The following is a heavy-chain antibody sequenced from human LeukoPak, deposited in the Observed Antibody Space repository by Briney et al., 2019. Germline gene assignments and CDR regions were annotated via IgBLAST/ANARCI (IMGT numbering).Heavy chain of an antibody. CDR3: ARAPYGSGSYYSTSYYFDF. J-gene: IGHJ4*02. CDR1: GYTLTELS. CDR2: FDPEDGET. D-gene: IGHD3-10*01. Sequence: EASVKVSCKVSGYTLTELSMHWVRQAPGKGLEWMGGFDPEDGETIYAQKFQGRVTMTEDTSTDTAYMELSSLRSEDTAMYYCARAPYGSGSYYSTSYYFDFWSQGTLVTVSS. V-gene: IGHV1-24*01.